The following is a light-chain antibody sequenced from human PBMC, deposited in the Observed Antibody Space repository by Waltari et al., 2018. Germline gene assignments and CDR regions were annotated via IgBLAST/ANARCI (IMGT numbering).Light chain of an antibody. Sequence: EIVMTQSPATLSVSPGERATLSCRASQSVSSNLAWYQQKPGQAPRLLIYGASTRATGSPARCSGSGCGTEFTLTISSLQSEDFAVYYCQQYNNWPPWTFGQGTKVEIK. V-gene: IGKV3-15*01. CDR2: GAS. J-gene: IGKJ1*01. CDR1: QSVSSN. CDR3: QQYNNWPPWT.